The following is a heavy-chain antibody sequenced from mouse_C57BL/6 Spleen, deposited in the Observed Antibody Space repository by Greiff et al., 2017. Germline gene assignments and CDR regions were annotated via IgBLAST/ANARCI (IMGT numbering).Heavy chain of an antibody. J-gene: IGHJ4*01. CDR1: GYSFTGYY. CDR3: ARSGAYYSNYDYAMDY. V-gene: IGHV1-42*01. D-gene: IGHD2-5*01. CDR2: INPSTGGT. Sequence: EVQLQQSGPELVKPGASVKISCKASGYSFTGYYMNWVKQSPEKSLEWIGEINPSTGGTTYNQKFKAKATLTVDKSSSTAYMQLKSLTSEDSAVYYCARSGAYYSNYDYAMDYWGQGTSVTVSS.